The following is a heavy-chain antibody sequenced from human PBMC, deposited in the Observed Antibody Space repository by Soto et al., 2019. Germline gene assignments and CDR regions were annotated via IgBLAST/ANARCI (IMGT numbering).Heavy chain of an antibody. CDR2: IIPILGIA. CDR3: ARSLHHHLITMVRGESFPFDP. D-gene: IGHD3-10*01. CDR1: GGTFSSYT. Sequence: QVQLVQSGAEVKKPGSSVKVSCKASGGTFSSYTISWVRQAPGQGLEWMGRIIPILGIANYAQKFQGRVTINADKSTXXAXMXXSSLRSEDTAVYYCARSLHHHLITMVRGESFPFDPWGQGTLVTVSS. V-gene: IGHV1-69*02. J-gene: IGHJ5*02.